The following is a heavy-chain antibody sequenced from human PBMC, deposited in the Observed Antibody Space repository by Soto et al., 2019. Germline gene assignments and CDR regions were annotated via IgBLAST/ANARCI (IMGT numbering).Heavy chain of an antibody. D-gene: IGHD4-17*01. CDR1: GFTFSSYS. CDR3: AREGGDLNWFDP. CDR2: ISSSSSTI. V-gene: IGHV3-48*01. Sequence: EVQLVESGGGLVQPGGSLRLSCAASGFTFSSYSMNWVRQAPGKGLEWVSYISSSSSTIYYADAVKGRFTISRDNAKNSMYLQMNSLRAEDTAVYYCAREGGDLNWFDPGGQGTLVTVSS. J-gene: IGHJ5*02.